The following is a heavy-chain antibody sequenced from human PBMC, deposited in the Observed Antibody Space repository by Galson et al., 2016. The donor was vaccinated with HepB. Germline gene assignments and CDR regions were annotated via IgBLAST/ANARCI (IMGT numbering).Heavy chain of an antibody. V-gene: IGHV3-23*01. Sequence: SLRLSCAASGFTFSAFALNWVRQTPGKGLEWVARIGVSDYDRRHADSVRGRFTISRDNFKDTLYLELNGLRAEDTALYYCAMKQGSVARRGDPFDYWGQGTLVTVSS. J-gene: IGHJ4*02. D-gene: IGHD5-24*01. CDR1: GFTFSAFA. CDR3: AMKQGSVARRGDPFDY. CDR2: IGVSDYDR.